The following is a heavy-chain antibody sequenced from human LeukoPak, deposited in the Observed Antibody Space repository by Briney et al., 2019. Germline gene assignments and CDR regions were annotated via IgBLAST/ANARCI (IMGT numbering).Heavy chain of an antibody. J-gene: IGHJ4*02. CDR1: GGSFSDYY. CDR2: INHSGST. V-gene: IGHV4-34*01. Sequence: PSETLSLTCAVYGGSFSDYYWSWIRQPPGKGLEWIGEINHSGSTNYNPSLKSRVTISVDTSKNQFSLKLSSVTAADTAVYHCARASRLGELSLGYWGQGTLVTVSS. CDR3: ARASRLGELSLGY. D-gene: IGHD3-16*02.